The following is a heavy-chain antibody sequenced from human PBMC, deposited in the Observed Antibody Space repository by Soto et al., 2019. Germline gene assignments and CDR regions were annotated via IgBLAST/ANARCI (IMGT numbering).Heavy chain of an antibody. CDR3: VKHLGALVWF. D-gene: IGHD3-16*02. CDR2: ITWNGGSE. V-gene: IGHV3-9*01. Sequence: PVGSLRLSCAASEFTFDDYAMHWVRQAPGMGLELVASITWNGGSEGYADSVKGRFTISRDNADNSLYLQMNRLRPDDTALYYCVKHLGALVWF. CDR1: EFTFDDYA. J-gene: IGHJ5*01.